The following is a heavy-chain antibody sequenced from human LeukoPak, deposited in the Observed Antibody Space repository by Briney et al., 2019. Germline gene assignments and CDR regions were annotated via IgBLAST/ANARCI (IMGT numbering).Heavy chain of an antibody. CDR1: GYTFTSYG. CDR3: AVMYYYAPGALYPPDY. Sequence: GASVKVSCKASGYTFTSYGISWVRQAPGQGLEWMGWISAYNGNTNYAQKLQGRVTMTTDTSTSTAYMELRSLRSDDTAVYYCAVMYYYAPGALYPPDYWSQGTLVTVSS. J-gene: IGHJ4*02. D-gene: IGHD3-10*01. V-gene: IGHV1-18*01. CDR2: ISAYNGNT.